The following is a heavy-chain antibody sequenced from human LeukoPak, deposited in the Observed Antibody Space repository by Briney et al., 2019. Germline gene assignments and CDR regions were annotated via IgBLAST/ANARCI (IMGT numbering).Heavy chain of an antibody. CDR2: IDWDDDK. Sequence: SGPTLVNPTQTLTLTCTFSGFSLSTSGMCVSWIRQPPGKALEWLARIDWDDDKYYSTSLKTRLTISKDTSKNQVALTMTNMDPVDTATYYCARIPHGDYAFDYWSQGTLVTVSS. CDR3: ARIPHGDYAFDY. J-gene: IGHJ4*02. D-gene: IGHD4-17*01. CDR1: GFSLSTSGMC. V-gene: IGHV2-70*11.